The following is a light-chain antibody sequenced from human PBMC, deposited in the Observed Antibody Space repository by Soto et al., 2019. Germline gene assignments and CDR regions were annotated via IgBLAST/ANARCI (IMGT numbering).Light chain of an antibody. CDR1: QSVSSY. CDR3: QQRSNWQYT. CDR2: DTS. J-gene: IGKJ2*01. Sequence: EIVLTQSPAPLSLSPGERATLSCRASQSVSSYLAWYQQKPGQAPRLLIYDTSSRATGIPARFSGSGSGTDFTLTISGREPEDFAIYYCQQRSNWQYTFGLGTRLEIK. V-gene: IGKV3-11*01.